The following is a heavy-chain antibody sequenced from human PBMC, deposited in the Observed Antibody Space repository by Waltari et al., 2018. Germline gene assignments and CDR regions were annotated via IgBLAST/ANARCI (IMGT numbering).Heavy chain of an antibody. Sequence: QVQLVQSGRAVTSPGASVKVACKASGNDVARFAVSWVREAPGQGLEWLVWLSGYKGDKKYAQKFQDRVTMTTDPSTTPAYMELRSLTSDDTATYYWARGGFLNSIIILVMDFDYWGQGTLVTVSS. J-gene: IGHJ4*02. CDR3: ARGGFLNSIIILVMDFDY. CDR1: GNDVARFA. V-gene: IGHV1-18*01. D-gene: IGHD1-1*01. CDR2: LSGYKGDK.